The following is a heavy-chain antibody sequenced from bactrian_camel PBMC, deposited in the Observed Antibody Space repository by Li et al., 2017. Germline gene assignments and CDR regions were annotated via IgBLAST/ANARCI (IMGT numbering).Heavy chain of an antibody. CDR1: GYDYSPNYMV. V-gene: IGHV3S54*01. CDR2: IYTAVGNT. CDR3: AADLPHTSTRV. J-gene: IGHJ4*01. D-gene: IGHD2*01. Sequence: QVQLVESGGGSVQAGGSLRLSCAASGYDYSPNYMVMGWFRQGTGKEREGLAVIYTAVGNTFVADSVKGRFTISRDDANNTVYLQMNSLKPEDTAMYYCAADLPHTSTRVWGQGTQVTVS.